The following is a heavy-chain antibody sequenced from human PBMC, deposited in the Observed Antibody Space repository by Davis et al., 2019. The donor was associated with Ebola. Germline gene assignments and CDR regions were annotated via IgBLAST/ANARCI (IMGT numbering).Heavy chain of an antibody. Sequence: SETLSLTCAVSGGSISSGGYSWSWIRQPPGKGLEWIGDISHSGHTYYNPSLRSRLTISVDTSKNQFSLKLSSVTAADTAVYYCARNPTYYYDSSGYYARYYFDYWGQGTLVTVSS. CDR3: ARNPTYYYDSSGYYARYYFDY. V-gene: IGHV4-30-2*02. J-gene: IGHJ4*02. CDR1: GGSISSGGYS. CDR2: ISHSGHT. D-gene: IGHD3-22*01.